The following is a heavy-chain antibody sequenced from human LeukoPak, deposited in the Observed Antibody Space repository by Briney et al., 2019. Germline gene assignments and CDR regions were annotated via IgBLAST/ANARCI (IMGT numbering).Heavy chain of an antibody. CDR1: GFTFSTYK. D-gene: IGHD3-10*01. V-gene: IGHV3-48*03. Sequence: GGSLRLSCAASGFTFSTYKMNWVRQAPGKGLEWVSYISSDSTIFYADSVKGRFTISRDNAENSLYLQMNSLRAEDTAIYYCARDPITMVRGVIPYFDYWGQGTLVTVSS. J-gene: IGHJ4*02. CDR3: ARDPITMVRGVIPYFDY. CDR2: ISSDSTI.